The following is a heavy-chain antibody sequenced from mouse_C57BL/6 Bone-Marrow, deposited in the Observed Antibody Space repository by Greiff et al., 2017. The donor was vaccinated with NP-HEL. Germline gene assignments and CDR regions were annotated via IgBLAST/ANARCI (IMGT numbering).Heavy chain of an antibody. CDR1: GFTFSSYG. V-gene: IGHV5-6*01. CDR3: ARHRDYGSSWDFDY. D-gene: IGHD1-1*01. Sequence: EVQRVESGGDLVKPGGSLKLSCAASGFTFSSYGMSWVRQTPDKRLEWVATISSGGSYTYYPDSVKGRFTISRDNAKNTLYLQMSSLKSEDTAMYYCARHRDYGSSWDFDYWGQGTTLTVSS. CDR2: ISSGGSYT. J-gene: IGHJ2*01.